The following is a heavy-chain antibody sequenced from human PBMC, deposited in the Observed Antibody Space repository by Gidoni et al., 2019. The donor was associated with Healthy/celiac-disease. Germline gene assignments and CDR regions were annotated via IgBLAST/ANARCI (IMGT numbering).Heavy chain of an antibody. CDR3: ARGHSHQDIVVVPAAMGVWFDP. D-gene: IGHD2-2*01. J-gene: IGHJ5*02. Sequence: QVQLQESGPGLVKPSATLSLTCPVPGGSISSSYWSWIRQPAGKGLEWIGRIYTSGSTNYNPSLKSRVTMSVDTSKNQFSRKLSSVTAADTAVYYCARGHSHQDIVVVPAAMGVWFDPWGQGTLVTVSS. CDR2: IYTSGST. V-gene: IGHV4-4*07. CDR1: GGSISSSY.